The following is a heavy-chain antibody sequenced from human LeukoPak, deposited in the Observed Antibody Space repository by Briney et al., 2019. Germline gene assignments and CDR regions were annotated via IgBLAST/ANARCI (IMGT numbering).Heavy chain of an antibody. CDR2: IYHSGST. J-gene: IGHJ5*02. V-gene: IGHV4-38-2*02. CDR1: GYSIGSAFY. CDR3: ARDLFGIVPNTRFDP. D-gene: IGHD2-8*01. Sequence: PSETLSLTCSVSGYSIGSAFYWGWIRQPPGKGLEWIGTIYHSGSTNYNPSLKSRVTISVDTSKNQFSLKLSSVTAADTAVYYCARDLFGIVPNTRFDPWGQGTLVTVSS.